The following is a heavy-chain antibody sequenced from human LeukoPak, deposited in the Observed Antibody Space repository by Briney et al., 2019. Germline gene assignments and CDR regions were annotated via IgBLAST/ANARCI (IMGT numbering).Heavy chain of an antibody. CDR2: IHHSEST. CDR3: ARDSRDILTGSEGAGYYYYYMDV. V-gene: IGHV4-39*07. D-gene: IGHD3-9*01. Sequence: PSETLSLTCTVSGGSITSSSYYWGWIRQPPGKGLEWIGSIHHSESTDYNPSLKSRVTISLHPSKNQFSLKLSSVTAADTAVYYCARDSRDILTGSEGAGYYYYYMDVWGKGTTVTISS. J-gene: IGHJ6*03. CDR1: GGSITSSSYY.